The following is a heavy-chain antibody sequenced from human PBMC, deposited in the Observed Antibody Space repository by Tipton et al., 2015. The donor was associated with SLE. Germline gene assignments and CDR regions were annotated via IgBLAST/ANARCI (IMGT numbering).Heavy chain of an antibody. CDR3: ARDRDLWGTRGYFDY. Sequence: SLRLSCAASGFTFSSYGIHWVRQAPGKGLEWVSSISSSSSYIYYADSVKGRFTISRDNAKNSLYLQMNSLRAEDTAVYYCARDRDLWGTRGYFDYWGQGTLVTVSS. J-gene: IGHJ4*02. CDR2: ISSSSSYI. CDR1: GFTFSSYG. D-gene: IGHD7-27*01. V-gene: IGHV3-21*01.